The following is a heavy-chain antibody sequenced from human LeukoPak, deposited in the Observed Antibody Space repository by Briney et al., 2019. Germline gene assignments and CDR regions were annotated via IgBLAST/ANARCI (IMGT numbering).Heavy chain of an antibody. D-gene: IGHD3-22*01. CDR2: INPSGGST. CDR3: ARDLRDFIKTDSSPWSGMDV. J-gene: IGHJ6*02. Sequence: ASVKVSCKASGYTFTSYYMHWVRQAPGQGLEWMGIINPSGGSTSYAQKFQGRVTMTRGTSTSTVYMELSSLRSEDTAVYYCARDLRDFIKTDSSPWSGMDVRGQGTTVTVSS. V-gene: IGHV1-46*01. CDR1: GYTFTSYY.